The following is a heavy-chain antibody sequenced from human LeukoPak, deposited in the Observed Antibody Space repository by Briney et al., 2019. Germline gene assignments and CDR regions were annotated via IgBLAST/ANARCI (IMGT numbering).Heavy chain of an antibody. V-gene: IGHV4-59*08. CDR2: IYSSGST. D-gene: IGHD3-10*01. J-gene: IGHJ6*02. Sequence: PSETLSLTCTVSGGSIRSYYWSWIRQPPGKGLEWIGYIYSSGSTNYNPSLKSRVTISVDTSKNQFSLKLSSVTAADTAVYYCARGAGRGSYYNAMDVWGQGTTVTVSS. CDR3: ARGAGRGSYYNAMDV. CDR1: GGSIRSYY.